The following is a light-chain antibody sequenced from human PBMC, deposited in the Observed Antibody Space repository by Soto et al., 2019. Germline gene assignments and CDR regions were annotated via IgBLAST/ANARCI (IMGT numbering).Light chain of an antibody. V-gene: IGLV2-8*01. CDR1: SSDVGGNKF. J-gene: IGLJ2*01. CDR3: SSFGGSNDVL. Sequence: QSALTQPPSASGSPGQSVTISCTGTSSDVGGNKFVSWYQRHPGKAPRLIIYEVNRRPSGVPDRFSGSKSGNTASLTVSGLQDEDEADYYCSSFGGSNDVLFGGGTQLTVL. CDR2: EVN.